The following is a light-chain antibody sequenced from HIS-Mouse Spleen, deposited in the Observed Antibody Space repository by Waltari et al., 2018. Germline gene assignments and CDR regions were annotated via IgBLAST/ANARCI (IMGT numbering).Light chain of an antibody. CDR2: YKSYSDK. CDR3: MIWHSSAWV. V-gene: IGLV5-45*02. CDR1: SGIHVGTYR. J-gene: IGLJ3*02. Sequence: QAVLTQPSSLSASPGASASLTCTLRSGIHVGTYRIYWYQQNPGSPPQYLLRYKSYSDKQQGSGVPCRFSGSKDASANAGILLISGLQSEDEADYYCMIWHSSAWVFGGGTKLTVL.